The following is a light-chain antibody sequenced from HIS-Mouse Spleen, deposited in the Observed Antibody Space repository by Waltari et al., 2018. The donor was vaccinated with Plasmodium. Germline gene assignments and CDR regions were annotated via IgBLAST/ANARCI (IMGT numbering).Light chain of an antibody. Sequence: SYELTQPPSVSVSPGQTASITCSGDKLGDKYACWYQQKPGQSPVLVIYQDSKRTSGIPERFSGYNAGNTATLTISGTQAMDEADYYCQAWDSSTVVFGGGTKLTVL. J-gene: IGLJ2*01. V-gene: IGLV3-1*01. CDR1: KLGDKY. CDR2: QDS. CDR3: QAWDSSTVV.